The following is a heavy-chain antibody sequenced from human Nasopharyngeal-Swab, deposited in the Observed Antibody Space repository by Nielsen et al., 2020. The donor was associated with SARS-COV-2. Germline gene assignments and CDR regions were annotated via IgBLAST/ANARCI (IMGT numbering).Heavy chain of an antibody. CDR2: ISGSGGST. CDR1: GFTFSSYE. D-gene: IGHD3-3*01. V-gene: IGHV3-23*01. CDR3: AKDGGGVVISLSDY. J-gene: IGHJ4*02. Sequence: GESLKISCAASGFTFSSYEMNWVRQAPGKGLEWVSAISGSGGSTYYADSVKGRFTISRDNSKNTLYLQMNSLRAEDTAVYYCAKDGGGVVISLSDYWGQGTLVTVSS.